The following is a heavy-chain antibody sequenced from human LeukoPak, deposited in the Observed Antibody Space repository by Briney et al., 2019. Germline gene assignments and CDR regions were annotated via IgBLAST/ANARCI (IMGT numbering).Heavy chain of an antibody. V-gene: IGHV4-38-2*02. CDR1: GYSISSGYY. CDR3: ARGSLGYWFDP. J-gene: IGHJ5*02. Sequence: SETLSLTCTVSGYSISSGYYWGWIRQPPGKGLEWIGSIYHSGSTYYNPSLKSRVTISVDTSKNQFSLKLSSVTAADTAVYYCARGSLGYWFDPWGQGTLVTVSS. CDR2: IYHSGST.